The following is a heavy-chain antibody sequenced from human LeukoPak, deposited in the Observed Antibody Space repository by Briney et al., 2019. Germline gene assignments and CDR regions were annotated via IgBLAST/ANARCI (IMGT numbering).Heavy chain of an antibody. CDR3: ARLEMATMTVDY. J-gene: IGHJ4*02. V-gene: IGHV1-2*06. D-gene: IGHD5-24*01. CDR2: INPNSGGT. CDR1: GCTFPRYY. Sequence: ASVKVSRLASGCTFPRYYMHWLRQAPAQGLEWMGRINPNSGGTNYGQKFQGRVTMTRDTSISTAYMEMSRLRSGDTAVYYCARLEMATMTVDYWGQGTLVTVSS.